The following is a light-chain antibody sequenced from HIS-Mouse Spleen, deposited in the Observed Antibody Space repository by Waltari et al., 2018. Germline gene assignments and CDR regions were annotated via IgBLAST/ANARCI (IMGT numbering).Light chain of an antibody. CDR3: QVWDSSSDHVV. Sequence: SYVLTQPPSVSVAPGKTARITCGGTTIGSASVHWYQQKPGQAPVLVVYDDSDRPSGIPERFSGSNSGNTATLTISRVEAGDEADYYCQVWDSSSDHVVFGGGTKLTVL. CDR1: TIGSAS. V-gene: IGLV3-21*03. J-gene: IGLJ2*01. CDR2: DDS.